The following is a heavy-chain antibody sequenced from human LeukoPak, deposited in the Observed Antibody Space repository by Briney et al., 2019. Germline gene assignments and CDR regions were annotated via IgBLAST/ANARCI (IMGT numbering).Heavy chain of an antibody. Sequence: AGSQRLSCVASGFTFSSYALNWVRQAPGKGLEWVSGISGSGDIIKYADSVKGRSIISRAEYKKMLYLQRNNLTAEETIDYYCATALLYSYRAFETWGEGTMVTVSS. J-gene: IGHJ3*02. CDR1: GFTFSSYA. D-gene: IGHD5-18*01. CDR3: ATALLYSYRAFET. CDR2: ISGSGDII. V-gene: IGHV3-23*01.